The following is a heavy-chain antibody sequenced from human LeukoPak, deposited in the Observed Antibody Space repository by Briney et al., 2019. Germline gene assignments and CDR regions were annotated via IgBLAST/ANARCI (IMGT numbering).Heavy chain of an antibody. V-gene: IGHV3-48*01. Sequence: GGSLRLSCAASGFTFSSYSMNWVRQAPGKGLEWIAYIGIDSGNTKYADSVRGRFTISADKTKNSLYLQMNSLRVEDTAVYYCARDHNYAFDNWGQGTQVSVAS. D-gene: IGHD1-1*01. CDR2: IGIDSGNT. J-gene: IGHJ4*02. CDR1: GFTFSSYS. CDR3: ARDHNYAFDN.